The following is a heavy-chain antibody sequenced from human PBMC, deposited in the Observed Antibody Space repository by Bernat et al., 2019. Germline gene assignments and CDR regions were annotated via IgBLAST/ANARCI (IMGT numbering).Heavy chain of an antibody. CDR1: GFTFSSYG. D-gene: IGHD6-19*01. CDR3: AKEGGYSSGWYNSDYYYGMDV. CDR2: ISYDGSNK. V-gene: IGHV3-30*18. J-gene: IGHJ6*02. Sequence: QVQLVESGGGVVQPGRSLRLSCAASGFTFSSYGMHWVRQAPGKGLEWVAVISYDGSNKYYADSVKGRFTISRDNSKNTLYLQMNSQRAEDTAVYYCAKEGGYSSGWYNSDYYYGMDVWGQGTTVTVSS.